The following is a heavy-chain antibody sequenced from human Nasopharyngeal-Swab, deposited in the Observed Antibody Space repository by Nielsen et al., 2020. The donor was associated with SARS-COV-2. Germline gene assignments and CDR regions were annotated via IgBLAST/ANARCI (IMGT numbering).Heavy chain of an antibody. CDR1: GFRFSSYG. CDR3: ARDGGNYADY. CDR2: IWYDGSNE. D-gene: IGHD6-25*01. Sequence: GESLKISCVASGFRFSSYGMDWVRQAPGKGLEWVADIWYDGSNEYYGDSVRGRFTISRDNSKNTVYLQMNSLRAEDTAVYYCARDGGNYADYWGQGTRATVSS. V-gene: IGHV3-33*01. J-gene: IGHJ4*02.